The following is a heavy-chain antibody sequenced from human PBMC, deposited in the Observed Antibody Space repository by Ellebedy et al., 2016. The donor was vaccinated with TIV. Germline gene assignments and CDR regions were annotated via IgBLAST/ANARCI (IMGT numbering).Heavy chain of an antibody. CDR1: GYSFSTRW. D-gene: IGHD1-1*01. CDR3: ARHSVMATGLYMDV. Sequence: GGSLRLSXQASGYSFSTRWIGWVRQMPGKGLEWVAAIYPYDSSVRKSPSLQGHVSISADKSISTAYLQWSSLKATDTGIYYCARHSVMATGLYMDVWGKGTAVTVSS. V-gene: IGHV5-51*01. J-gene: IGHJ6*03. CDR2: IYPYDSSV.